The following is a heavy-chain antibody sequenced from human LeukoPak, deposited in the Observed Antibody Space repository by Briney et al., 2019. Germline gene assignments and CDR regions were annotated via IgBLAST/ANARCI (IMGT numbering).Heavy chain of an antibody. J-gene: IGHJ6*03. CDR3: ARVSVGYCSGGSCYRSGYYYYYMDV. V-gene: IGHV4-59*01. CDR1: GGSISSYY. D-gene: IGHD2-15*01. Sequence: RPSETLSLTCTVSGGSISSYYWSWIRQPPGKGLEWIGYIYYSGSTNYNPSLKSRVTISEDTSKNQFSLKLSSVTAADTAVYYCARVSVGYCSGGSCYRSGYYYYYMDVWGKRTTVTISS. CDR2: IYYSGST.